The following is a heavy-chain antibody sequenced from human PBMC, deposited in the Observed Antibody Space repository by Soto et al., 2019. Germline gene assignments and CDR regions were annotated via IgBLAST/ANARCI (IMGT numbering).Heavy chain of an antibody. CDR3: VRQGIGALHGLVDV. Sequence: QVQLQASGPGLVKPSDTLSLTCTVSGDSIGTYNWGWIRQPPGKRLEWIGYIYSNGGTSYNPAIKSRVTISADTSTKQFTLRLSAVTAADTAVYYWVRQGIGALHGLVDVWGQGTTVTVSS. CDR2: IYSNGGT. V-gene: IGHV4-59*08. CDR1: GDSIGTYN. D-gene: IGHD1-26*01. J-gene: IGHJ6*02.